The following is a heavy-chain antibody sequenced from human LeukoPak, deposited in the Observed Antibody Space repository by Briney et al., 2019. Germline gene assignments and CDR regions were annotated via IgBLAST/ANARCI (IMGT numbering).Heavy chain of an antibody. CDR2: IKQDGSEK. D-gene: IGHD2-8*01. Sequence: PGGSLRLSCAASGFTFSSYWMSWVRQAPGKGLEWVANIKQDGSEKYYVDSVKGRFTISRDNAKNSLYLQMNSLRAEDTAVYYCARDRDIVLMVYARHYGMDVWGQGTTVTVSS. J-gene: IGHJ6*02. CDR3: ARDRDIVLMVYARHYGMDV. V-gene: IGHV3-7*01. CDR1: GFTFSSYW.